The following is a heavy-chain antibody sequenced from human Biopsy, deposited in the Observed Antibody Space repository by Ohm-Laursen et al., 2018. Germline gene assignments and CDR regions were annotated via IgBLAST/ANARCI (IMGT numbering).Heavy chain of an antibody. CDR1: GDSFSNYA. V-gene: IGHV1-69*04. CDR3: ARAGRDGYNWDYFDF. D-gene: IGHD5-24*01. CDR2: IIPIPGIP. Sequence: ASVKVSCKASGDSFSNYAISWVRQAPGQGLEWMGRIIPIPGIPNIAQKFQARVTITADVPTNTVYMELSSLTSEDTAVYYCARAGRDGYNWDYFDFGGQGTRVTVSS. J-gene: IGHJ4*02.